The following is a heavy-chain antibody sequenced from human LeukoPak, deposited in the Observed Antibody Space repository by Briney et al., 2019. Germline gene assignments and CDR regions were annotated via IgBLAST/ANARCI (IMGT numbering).Heavy chain of an antibody. V-gene: IGHV3-21*01. J-gene: IGHJ6*02. CDR2: ISSSSSYI. Sequence: PGGSLRLSCAASGFTFSSYSMNWVRQAPGRGLEWVSSISSSSSYIYYADSVKGRFTISRDNAKNSLYPQMNSLRAEDTAVYYCARQLMVRGVTYYYYGMDVWGQGTTVTVSS. CDR1: GFTFSSYS. D-gene: IGHD3-10*01. CDR3: ARQLMVRGVTYYYYGMDV.